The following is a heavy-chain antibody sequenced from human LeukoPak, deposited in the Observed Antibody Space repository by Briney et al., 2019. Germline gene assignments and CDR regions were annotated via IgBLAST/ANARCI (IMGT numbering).Heavy chain of an antibody. CDR2: IYYSGST. CDR3: ASKRRLSYFDY. V-gene: IGHV4-39*07. CDR1: GGSISSSSYY. J-gene: IGHJ4*02. D-gene: IGHD4/OR15-4a*01. Sequence: SETLSLTCTVSGGSISSSSYYWGWIRQPPGKGLEWIGSIYYSGSTYYNPSLKSRVTISVDTSKNQFSLKLSSVTAADTAVYYCASKRRLSYFDYWGQGTLVTVSS.